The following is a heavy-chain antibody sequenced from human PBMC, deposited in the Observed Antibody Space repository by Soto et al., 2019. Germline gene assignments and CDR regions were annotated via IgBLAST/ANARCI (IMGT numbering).Heavy chain of an antibody. CDR1: GYTFTSYG. Sequence: QVQLVQSGAEVKKPGASVTVYCKASGYTFTSYGICWVRQAPGQGLEWMGWIRAYNGNTNYAQKLQGRVTMPTDTSTSTAYMELRSLRSDDTPVYYCASSLLVGHGLEGESDWGQGTLVTVSS. J-gene: IGHJ4*02. CDR2: IRAYNGNT. V-gene: IGHV1-18*01. D-gene: IGHD2-21*01. CDR3: ASSLLVGHGLEGESD.